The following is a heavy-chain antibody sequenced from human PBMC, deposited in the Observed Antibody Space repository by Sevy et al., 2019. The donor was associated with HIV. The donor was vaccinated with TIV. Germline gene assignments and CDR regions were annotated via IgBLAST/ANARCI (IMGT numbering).Heavy chain of an antibody. Sequence: GGSLRLSCVASGFTFSRYDMFWVRQITGKGLEWVSAIGTLSDTFYPDSVKDRFIIARENVRNSLYLQINNLRADDTAVYYGARGPTVGGEVNGFEAWGQGTTVTVSS. D-gene: IGHD3-16*01. CDR3: ARGPTVGGEVNGFEA. J-gene: IGHJ6*02. CDR1: GFTFSRYD. CDR2: IGTLSDT. V-gene: IGHV3-13*01.